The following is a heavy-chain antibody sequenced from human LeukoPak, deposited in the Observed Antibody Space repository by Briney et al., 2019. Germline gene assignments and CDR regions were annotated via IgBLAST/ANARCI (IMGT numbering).Heavy chain of an antibody. CDR3: AREAAAFDAFDD. Sequence: ASVKVSCKASGGSFSNYGITWVRQAPGQGLEWMGRIIPFLGVPNSAQKPQGRVTIIADKSTNTVYMELSSLTSEDTAVYYCAREAAAFDAFDDWGQGTMVTVSS. V-gene: IGHV1-69*04. D-gene: IGHD6-13*01. CDR2: IIPFLGVP. J-gene: IGHJ3*01. CDR1: GGSFSNYG.